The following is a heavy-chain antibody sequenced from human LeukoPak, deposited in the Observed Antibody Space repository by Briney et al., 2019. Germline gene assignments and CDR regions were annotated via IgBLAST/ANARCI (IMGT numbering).Heavy chain of an antibody. D-gene: IGHD5-18*01. CDR3: ARELVDTAMATDY. J-gene: IGHJ4*02. Sequence: SGGSLRLSCAASGFSFNNYAMNWIRQAPGKGLEWVSYISSSGSTIYYADSVKGRFTISRDNAKNSLYLQMNSLRAEDTAVYYCARELVDTAMATDYWGQGTLVTVSS. V-gene: IGHV3-11*01. CDR2: ISSSGSTI. CDR1: GFSFNNYA.